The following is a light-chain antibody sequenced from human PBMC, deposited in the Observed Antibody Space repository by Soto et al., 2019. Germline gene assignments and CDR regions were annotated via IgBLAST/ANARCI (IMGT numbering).Light chain of an antibody. J-gene: IGLJ1*01. CDR3: CSYTSSSSLYV. V-gene: IGLV2-14*01. CDR1: SSDVGGYNY. Sequence: QSALTQPASVSASPGRSITISCTGTSSDVGGYNYVSWYQQHPGKAPKLMIYDVSNRPSGVSNRFSGSKSGNTASLTISGLQAEDEADYYCCSYTSSSSLYVFGTGTKLTVL. CDR2: DVS.